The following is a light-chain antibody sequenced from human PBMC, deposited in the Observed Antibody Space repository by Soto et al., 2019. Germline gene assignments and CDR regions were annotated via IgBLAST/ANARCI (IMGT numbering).Light chain of an antibody. CDR1: QSISSW. CDR2: DAS. Sequence: DIQMTQSPSTLSASVGDRVTITCRASQSISSWLAWYQQKPGKAPKVLIYDASSLESGVRSRFSGSGSGTELTITLTSLERYDVATYYCQQYTSYYSFTFGQGTELEIK. J-gene: IGKJ2*01. V-gene: IGKV1-5*01. CDR3: QQYTSYYSFT.